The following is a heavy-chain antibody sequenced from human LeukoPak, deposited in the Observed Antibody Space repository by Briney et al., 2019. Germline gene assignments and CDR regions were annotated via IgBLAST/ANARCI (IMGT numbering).Heavy chain of an antibody. D-gene: IGHD5-18*01. CDR3: ARLDTAMTLGFDP. Sequence: GESLQISCKGSGYSFTSYWNGWVRQLPGKGLEWMGIIYPGDSDTRYSPSFQGQVTISADKSISTAYLQWSSLKASDTAMYYCARLDTAMTLGFDPWGQGTLVTVSS. CDR1: GYSFTSYW. J-gene: IGHJ5*02. CDR2: IYPGDSDT. V-gene: IGHV5-51*01.